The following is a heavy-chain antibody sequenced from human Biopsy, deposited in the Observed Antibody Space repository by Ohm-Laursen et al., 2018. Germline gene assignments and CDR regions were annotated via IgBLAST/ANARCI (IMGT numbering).Heavy chain of an antibody. D-gene: IGHD3-10*01. J-gene: IGHJ4*02. V-gene: IGHV1-24*01. CDR2: FDREERKT. CDR1: GYTLTELS. Sequence: SVKVSCNVSGYTLTELSIHWVRQTGGKGLEWMGGFDREERKTVYAEKFQGRVTMTEDTSTDTVYMEVTSLRSDDTAVYYCATGPYYDTRFYYNVRPFDFWGQGTLVTVPS. CDR3: ATGPYYDTRFYYNVRPFDF.